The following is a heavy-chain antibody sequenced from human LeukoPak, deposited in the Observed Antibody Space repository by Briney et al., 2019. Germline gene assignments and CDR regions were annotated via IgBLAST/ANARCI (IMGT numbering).Heavy chain of an antibody. Sequence: PSETLSLTCTVSGGSPSSYYWSWIRQPAGKGLEWIGRIYTIGSTNYNPSLKSRATRSVATSKNQLSLKLSSGTAADTAVYYCARDLRGGYDFWSGYYTPYYFDYWGQGTLVTVSP. D-gene: IGHD3-3*01. CDR3: ARDLRGGYDFWSGYYTPYYFDY. V-gene: IGHV4-4*07. CDR1: GGSPSSYY. J-gene: IGHJ4*02. CDR2: IYTIGST.